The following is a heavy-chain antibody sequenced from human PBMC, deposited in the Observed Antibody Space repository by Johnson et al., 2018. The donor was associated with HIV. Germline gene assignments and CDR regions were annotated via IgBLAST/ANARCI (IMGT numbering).Heavy chain of an antibody. CDR3: ARGLRGGQTDAFDI. J-gene: IGHJ3*02. V-gene: IGHV3-48*04. D-gene: IGHD4-23*01. CDR1: GFTFTSYG. CDR2: ISSSGSTI. Sequence: VQLVESGGGVVQPGGSLRLSCAASGFTFTSYGMHWVRQAPGKGLEWVSYISSSGSTIYYADSVKGRFTISRDNAKNSLYLQMNSLRAEDTALYYCARGLRGGQTDAFDIWGQGTMVTVSS.